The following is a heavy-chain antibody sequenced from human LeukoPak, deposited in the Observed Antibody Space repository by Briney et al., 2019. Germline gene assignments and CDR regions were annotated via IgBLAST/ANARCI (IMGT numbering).Heavy chain of an antibody. CDR1: GGSISSGDYY. CDR2: IYYSGST. V-gene: IGHV4-30-4*01. D-gene: IGHD4-17*01. CDR3: ASALDYRDYDDYFDY. J-gene: IGHJ4*02. Sequence: PSETLSLTYTVSGGSISSGDYYWSWIRQPPRKGLEWSGYIYYSGSTYYNPSLKSRVTISVDTSKNQFSLKLSSVTAADTAVYYCASALDYRDYDDYFDYWGQGTLVTVSS.